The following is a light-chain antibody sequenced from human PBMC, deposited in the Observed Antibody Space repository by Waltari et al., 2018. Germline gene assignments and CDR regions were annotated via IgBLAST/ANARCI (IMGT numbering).Light chain of an antibody. V-gene: IGLV1-40*01. CDR1: SSNIGSPYN. J-gene: IGLJ2*01. CDR3: QSYDSGLNGLI. Sequence: QSVLTQPPSVSGAPGQRVTISCTGSSSNIGSPYNVHWYQQVPGRAPKLLIYDDSHRPSGVPDRFSGSKSGTSASLAITGLQAEDEAEYFCQSYDSGLNGLIFGGGTKVTVL. CDR2: DDS.